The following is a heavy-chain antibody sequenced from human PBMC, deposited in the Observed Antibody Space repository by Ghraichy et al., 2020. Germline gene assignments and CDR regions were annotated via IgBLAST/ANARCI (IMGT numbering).Heavy chain of an antibody. CDR1: GGTFSSYA. D-gene: IGHD3-22*01. J-gene: IGHJ4*02. CDR3: ARGKDSNGYLDY. V-gene: IGHV1-69*13. CDR2: IIPMFGTA. Sequence: SVKVSCKASGGTFSSYAISWVRQAPGQGLEWMGGIIPMFGTAHYAQKFQGRVTITADESTSTAYMELSSLRSEDTAVYYCARGKDSNGYLDYWGQGTLITVSS.